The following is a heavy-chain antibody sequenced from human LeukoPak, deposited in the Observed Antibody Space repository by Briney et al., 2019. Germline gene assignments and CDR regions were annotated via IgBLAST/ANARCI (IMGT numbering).Heavy chain of an antibody. CDR3: ARDLYYGSGSYYDY. J-gene: IGHJ4*02. CDR1: GGIFSSYG. CDR2: IIPILGIA. V-gene: IGHV1-69*04. D-gene: IGHD3-10*01. Sequence: SVKVSCKASGGIFSSYGISWVRQAPGQGLEWMGRIIPILGIANYAQKFQGRVTITADKSTSTAYMELSSLRSEDTAVYYCARDLYYGSGSYYDYWGQGTLVTVSS.